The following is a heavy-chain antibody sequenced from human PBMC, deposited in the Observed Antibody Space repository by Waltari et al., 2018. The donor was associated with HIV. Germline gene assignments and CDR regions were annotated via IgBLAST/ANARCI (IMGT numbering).Heavy chain of an antibody. CDR2: INLSGGTS. Sequence: QVQLVQSGAEGKKPGASVKLSCKASGYIFSNYYMHWVRQAPGQGLEWMGIINLSGGTSTYAQRFQGRVTMTRDTSTSTVYMEVSSLRSEDTAVYYCAREPTGGKMDYWGQGTLVTVSS. D-gene: IGHD2-15*01. V-gene: IGHV1-46*01. CDR1: GYIFSNYY. J-gene: IGHJ4*02. CDR3: AREPTGGKMDY.